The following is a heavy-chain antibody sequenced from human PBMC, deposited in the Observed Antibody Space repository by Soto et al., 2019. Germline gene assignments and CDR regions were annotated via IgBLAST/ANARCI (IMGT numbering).Heavy chain of an antibody. Sequence: ASVKVSCKASGYTFTSYAMHWVRQAPGQRLEWMGWINAGNGNTKYSQKFQGRVTITRDTSASTAYMELSSLRSEDTTVYYCAIKYCSGGSCYSLGDLLYPSAQRTLDTGSS. D-gene: IGHD2-15*01. CDR3: AIKYCSGGSCYSLGDLLYP. CDR2: INAGNGNT. CDR1: GYTFTSYA. V-gene: IGHV1-3*01. J-gene: IGHJ5*02.